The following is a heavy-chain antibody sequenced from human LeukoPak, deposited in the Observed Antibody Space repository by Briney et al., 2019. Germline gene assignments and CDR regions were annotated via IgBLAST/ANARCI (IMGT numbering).Heavy chain of an antibody. CDR1: GFTFSSYS. V-gene: IGHV3-21*01. D-gene: IGHD5-12*01. J-gene: IGHJ4*02. CDR3: ARAYIVATSLGY. CDR2: ISSSSSYI. Sequence: PGRSLRLSCAASGFTFSSYSMNWVRQAPGNGLEWVSSISSSSSYIYYADSVKGRFTISRDNAKNSLYLQMNSLRAEDTAVYYCARAYIVATSLGYWGQGTLVTVSS.